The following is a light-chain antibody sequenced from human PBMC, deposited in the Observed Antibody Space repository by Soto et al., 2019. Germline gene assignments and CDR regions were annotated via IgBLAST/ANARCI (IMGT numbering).Light chain of an antibody. Sequence: DIQMTQSPSSVSASVGDRVTITCRASQGISTCLAWYQQKAGKAPNLLIYGASNLHSGVPSRFSGSGSGTDFTLTISSLQPEDFATYYCQQANSFPITFGQGTRLEIK. CDR2: GAS. J-gene: IGKJ5*01. CDR3: QQANSFPIT. CDR1: QGISTC. V-gene: IGKV1-12*01.